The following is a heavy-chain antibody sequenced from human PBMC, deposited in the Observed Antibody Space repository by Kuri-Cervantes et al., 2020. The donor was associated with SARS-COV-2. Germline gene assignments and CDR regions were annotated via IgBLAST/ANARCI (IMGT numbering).Heavy chain of an antibody. Sequence: GESLKISCAASGFTFSTCAMHWVRQAPGKGLEWVAIISDDGQNQDFADSVKGRFTISRDNSKNTLCLNMSSLRAEDTAMYYCARDRVGVLDSWGQGTLVTVSS. CDR2: ISDDGQNQ. D-gene: IGHD2-21*01. CDR3: ARDRVGVLDS. J-gene: IGHJ4*02. CDR1: GFTFSTCA. V-gene: IGHV3-30*04.